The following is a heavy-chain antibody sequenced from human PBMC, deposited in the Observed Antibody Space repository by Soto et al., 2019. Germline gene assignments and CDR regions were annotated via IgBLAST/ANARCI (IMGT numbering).Heavy chain of an antibody. Sequence: SVKVSCKASGGTFSSYAISWVRQAPGQGLEWMGGIIPIFGTANYAQKFRGRVTITADESTSTAYMELSSLRSEDTAVYYCARYRGYSSSTAYFDYWGQGTLVTVSS. CDR1: GGTFSSYA. J-gene: IGHJ4*02. V-gene: IGHV1-69*13. CDR3: ARYRGYSSSTAYFDY. D-gene: IGHD6-13*01. CDR2: IIPIFGTA.